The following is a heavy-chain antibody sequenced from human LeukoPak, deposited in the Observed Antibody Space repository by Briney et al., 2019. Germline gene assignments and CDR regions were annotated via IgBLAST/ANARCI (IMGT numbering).Heavy chain of an antibody. CDR1: GFTFSSYA. Sequence: GGSLRLSCAASGFTFSSYAMSWVRQAPGKGLEWVSAISGSGGSTYYADSVKGRFTISRDNSKNTLYLQMNSLRAEDTAVYYCAKDSEVGRWLQSLNLHFDYWGQGTLVTVSS. CDR3: AKDSEVGRWLQSLNLHFDY. D-gene: IGHD5-24*01. V-gene: IGHV3-23*01. CDR2: ISGSGGST. J-gene: IGHJ4*02.